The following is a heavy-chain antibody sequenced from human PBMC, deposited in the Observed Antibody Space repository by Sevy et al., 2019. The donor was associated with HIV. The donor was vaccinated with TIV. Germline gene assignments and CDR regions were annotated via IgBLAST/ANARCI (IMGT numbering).Heavy chain of an antibody. CDR1: DDSIRTSNFF. J-gene: IGHJ4*02. CDR2: IYSSGTT. Sequence: SETLSLTCTVSDDSIRTSNFFWTWIRQPAGKGLESLGRIYSSGTTNYNSSLKSRLTMSIDTSTRQFSVRLSSVTAADTAVYYCARVSIYTLIVDWGQGTMVTVSS. D-gene: IGHD3-22*01. V-gene: IGHV4-61*02. CDR3: ARVSIYTLIVD.